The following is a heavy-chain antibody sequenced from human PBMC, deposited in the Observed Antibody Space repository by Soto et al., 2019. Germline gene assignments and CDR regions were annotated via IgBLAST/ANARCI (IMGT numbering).Heavy chain of an antibody. D-gene: IGHD1-26*01. CDR2: IYGTGTT. CDR3: AGFSSGTYLFDL. J-gene: IGHJ5*02. Sequence: SETLSLTCTVSDGSISSYYWSWIRQPPGKGLEWIGYIYGTGTTNYSPSLTNRVTISVDMSKNQFSLRLSSVTAADTTVYYCAGFSSGTYLFDLWGQGTPVTVSS. CDR1: DGSISSYY. V-gene: IGHV4-59*01.